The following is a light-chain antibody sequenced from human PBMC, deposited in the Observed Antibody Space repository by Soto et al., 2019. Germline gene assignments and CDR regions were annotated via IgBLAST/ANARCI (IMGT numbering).Light chain of an antibody. V-gene: IGKV1-9*01. J-gene: IGKJ5*01. CDR1: QAISSY. CDR3: QQLNSFPIT. Sequence: DIQLTQAPSFLSASAGDRVSITCRASQAISSYLAWYQQKPGRAPKLLIYAASTLQSGVPSRFSGSGPGTEFTLTITSLQPEDFATYYCQQLNSFPITFGQGTRLEI. CDR2: AAS.